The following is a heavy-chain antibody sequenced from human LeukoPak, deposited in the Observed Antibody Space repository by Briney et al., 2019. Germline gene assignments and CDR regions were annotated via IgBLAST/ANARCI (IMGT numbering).Heavy chain of an antibody. V-gene: IGHV4-39*07. Sequence: SETLSLTCTVSGGSISSSSYYWGWIRQPPGKGLEWIGSIYYSGSTYYNPSLKSRVTISVDTSKNQFSLKLSSVTAADTAVYYCASISGYSYGFDFDYWGQGTLVTVSS. CDR3: ASISGYSYGFDFDY. CDR1: GGSISSSSYY. D-gene: IGHD5-18*01. J-gene: IGHJ4*02. CDR2: IYYSGST.